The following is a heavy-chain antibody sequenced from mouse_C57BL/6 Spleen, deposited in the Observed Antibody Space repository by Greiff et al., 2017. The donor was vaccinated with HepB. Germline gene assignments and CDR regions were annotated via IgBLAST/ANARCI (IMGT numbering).Heavy chain of an antibody. J-gene: IGHJ2*01. CDR3: ARAELGYYYFDY. CDR1: GYTFTSYW. D-gene: IGHD3-3*01. V-gene: IGHV1-69*01. CDR2: IDPSDSYT. Sequence: QVQLQQPGAELVMPGASVKLSCKASGYTFTSYWMHWVKQRPGQGLEWIGEIDPSDSYTNYNQKFKGKSTLTVDKSSSTAYMQLSSLTSEDSAVYYCARAELGYYYFDYWGQGTTLTVSS.